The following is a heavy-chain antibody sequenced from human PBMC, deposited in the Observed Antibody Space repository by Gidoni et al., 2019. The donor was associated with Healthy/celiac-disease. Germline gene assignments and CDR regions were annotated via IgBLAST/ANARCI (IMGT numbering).Heavy chain of an antibody. J-gene: IGHJ4*02. CDR2: ISSNGGST. CDR1: GFTFSSYA. V-gene: IGHV3-64D*09. Sequence: EVQLVESGGGLVQPGGSLRLSCSASGFTFSSYAMHWVRQAPGKGLEYVSAISSNGGSTYYADSVKGRFTISRDNSKNTLYLQMSSLRAEDTAVYYCVKEPSTDYSYGPTFDYWGQGTLVTVSS. CDR3: VKEPSTDYSYGPTFDY. D-gene: IGHD5-18*01.